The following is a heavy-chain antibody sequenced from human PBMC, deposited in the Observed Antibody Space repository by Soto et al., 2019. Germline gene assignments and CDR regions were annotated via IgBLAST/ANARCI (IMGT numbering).Heavy chain of an antibody. Sequence: QMQLVQSGPEVKKPGTSVKVSCKASGFTFTSSAVQWVRQARGQRLEWIGWIVVGSGNTNYAQKFQERVTITRDMSTSTAYMELSSLRSEDTAVYYCAAEPKYCSGGSCYSQAGVYWGQGTLVTVSS. CDR2: IVVGSGNT. CDR3: AAEPKYCSGGSCYSQAGVY. CDR1: GFTFTSSA. D-gene: IGHD2-15*01. J-gene: IGHJ4*02. V-gene: IGHV1-58*01.